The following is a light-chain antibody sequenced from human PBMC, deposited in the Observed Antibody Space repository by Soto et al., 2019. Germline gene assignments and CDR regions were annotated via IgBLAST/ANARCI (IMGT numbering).Light chain of an antibody. CDR1: SSDVGGYDY. V-gene: IGLV2-14*01. CDR2: EVS. Sequence: QSALTQPASVSGSPGQSITISCTGTSSDVGGYDYVSWYQLHPGKAPKLMVFEVSNRPSGGAYRFSGSNAGNTALLTMSGLHAEDEADYFCSSYSIGSAYVFGTGTKLTVL. CDR3: SSYSIGSAYV. J-gene: IGLJ1*01.